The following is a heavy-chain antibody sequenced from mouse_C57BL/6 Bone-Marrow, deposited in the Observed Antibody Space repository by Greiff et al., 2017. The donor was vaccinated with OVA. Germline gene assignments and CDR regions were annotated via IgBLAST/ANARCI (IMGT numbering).Heavy chain of an antibody. CDR1: GYTFTDYY. V-gene: IGHV1-19*01. CDR2: INPYNGGT. CDR3: AREGSYYGSSYVGYFDY. J-gene: IGHJ2*01. Sequence: VQLQQSGPVLVKPGASVKMSCKASGYTFTDYYMNWVKQSPGKSLEWIGVINPYNGGTSYNQKFKGKATLTVDKSSSTAYMELNSLTSEDSAVYYCAREGSYYGSSYVGYFDYWGQGTTLTVSS. D-gene: IGHD1-1*01.